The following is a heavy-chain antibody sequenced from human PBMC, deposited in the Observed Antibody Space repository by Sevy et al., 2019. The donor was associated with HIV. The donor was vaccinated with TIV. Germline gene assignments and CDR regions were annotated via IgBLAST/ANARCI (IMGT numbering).Heavy chain of an antibody. V-gene: IGHV3-43D*04. J-gene: IGHJ4*02. CDR2: ITWDGDST. CDR3: AKDMGFTGTFPLDY. CDR1: GFTFDDYP. Sequence: GGSLRLSCAASGFTFDDYPMHWVRQAPGKRLEWVSLITWDGDSTFYADSVKRRFTISRDNSKNSLYLQMNSLRPEDTALYYCAKDMGFTGTFPLDYWGQGTLVTVSS. D-gene: IGHD1-1*01.